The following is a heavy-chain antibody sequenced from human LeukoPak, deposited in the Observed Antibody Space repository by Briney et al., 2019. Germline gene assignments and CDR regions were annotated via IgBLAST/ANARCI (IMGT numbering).Heavy chain of an antibody. J-gene: IGHJ4*02. D-gene: IGHD4-17*01. Sequence: PGGSLRLSCAASGFTFSNYWMSWVRQAPGKGLEWVANIKQDGSEKYYVDSVKGRFTISRDNAKNSLYLQMNSLRAEDTAVYYCARDSLLRYYFDYWGQGTLVTVSS. CDR3: ARDSLLRYYFDY. CDR2: IKQDGSEK. CDR1: GFTFSNYW. V-gene: IGHV3-7*01.